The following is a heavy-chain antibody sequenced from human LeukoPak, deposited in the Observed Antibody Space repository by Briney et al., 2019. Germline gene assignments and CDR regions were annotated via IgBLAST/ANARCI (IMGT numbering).Heavy chain of an antibody. D-gene: IGHD2-15*01. V-gene: IGHV4-59*01. CDR1: GGSINNYY. J-gene: IGHJ4*02. Sequence: SETPSLTCAVSGGSINNYYWSWSRQPPGKGVEWIGYIYYSVSTNYNPSLKGRVTISVDTSNNQCSLKLSSVTAADTAVYYCARDRGYCSGGSCYRTLDYWGQGTLVTVSS. CDR3: ARDRGYCSGGSCYRTLDY. CDR2: IYYSVST.